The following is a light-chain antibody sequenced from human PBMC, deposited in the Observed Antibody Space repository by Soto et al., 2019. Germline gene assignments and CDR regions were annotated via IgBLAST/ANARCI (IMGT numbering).Light chain of an antibody. Sequence: EIVLTQSPGTLSLSPGERATLSCRASQSVASMYLAWYQQKHGQAPRLLIYGASNRATGIPDRFSGSVSGTDFTPTISRLEPEDFAVYYCQQHGTSPRAFGQGTRLEIK. V-gene: IGKV3-20*01. J-gene: IGKJ5*01. CDR1: QSVASMY. CDR3: QQHGTSPRA. CDR2: GAS.